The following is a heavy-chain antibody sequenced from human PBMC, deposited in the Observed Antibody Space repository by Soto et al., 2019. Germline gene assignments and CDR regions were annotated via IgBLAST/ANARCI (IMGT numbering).Heavy chain of an antibody. CDR3: ARGVGGRMDA. D-gene: IGHD2-15*01. V-gene: IGHV1-69*08. J-gene: IGHJ6*02. Sequence: QVQLVQSGAEVKKPGSSVRVSCKASGTIFSSYTISWVRQAPGQGLEWMGRIIPILGETNSAQKFQGRVTLTAGKSTNTAYMELNSLRVEDTALYYCARGVGGRMDAGGQGTTVTVSS. CDR1: GTIFSSYT. CDR2: IIPILGET.